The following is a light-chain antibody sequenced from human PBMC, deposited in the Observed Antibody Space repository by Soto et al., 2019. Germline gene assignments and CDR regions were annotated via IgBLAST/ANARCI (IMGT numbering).Light chain of an antibody. CDR2: PAS. V-gene: IGKV1-39*01. Sequence: DIQMTQSPSSLSASVGDRITITCRASQSVFSYVNWYQQKPGKAPNLLIYPASTLQSGVPSRFSGSGSGTDFTLTISSLQPEDFATYYCQQSYTTAALTFGGGTKVEIK. J-gene: IGKJ4*01. CDR1: QSVFSY. CDR3: QQSYTTAALT.